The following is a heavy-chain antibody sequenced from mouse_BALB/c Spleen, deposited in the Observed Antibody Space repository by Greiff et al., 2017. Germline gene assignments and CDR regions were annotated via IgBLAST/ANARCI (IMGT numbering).Heavy chain of an antibody. J-gene: IGHJ4*01. CDR1: GFTFSSYA. D-gene: IGHD1-1*01. V-gene: IGHV5-9-4*01. CDR3: AREGNLLRYAMDY. CDR2: ISSGGSYT. Sequence: EVKLVESGGGLVKPGGSLKLSCAASGFTFSSYAMSWVRQSPEKRLEWVAEISSGGSYTYYPDTVTGRFTISRDNAKNTLYLEMSSLRSEDTAMYYCAREGNLLRYAMDYWGQGTSVTVSS.